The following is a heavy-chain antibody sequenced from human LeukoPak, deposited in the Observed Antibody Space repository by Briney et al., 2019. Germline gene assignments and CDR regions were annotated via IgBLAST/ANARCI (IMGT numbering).Heavy chain of an antibody. CDR3: ARRSGYYSWYFDY. D-gene: IGHD3-22*01. CDR2: IYYSGST. V-gene: IGHV4-31*03. CDR1: GGSISSGGYY. Sequence: SQTLSLTCTVSGGSISSGGYYWGWIRQHPGTGLEWLGYIYYSGSTYYNPSLKSRVTISVDTSKNQFSLKLSSVTAADTAVCYCARRSGYYSWYFDYWGQGTLVTVSS. J-gene: IGHJ4*02.